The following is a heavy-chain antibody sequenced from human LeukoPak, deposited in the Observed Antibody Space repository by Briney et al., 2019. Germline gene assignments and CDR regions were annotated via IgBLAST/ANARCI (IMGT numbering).Heavy chain of an antibody. CDR2: INPNSGGT. D-gene: IGHD5-24*01. CDR1: GYTFTGYY. CDR3: ARARQRWLEMSFFDY. J-gene: IGHJ4*02. Sequence: ASVKVSCKASGYTFTGYYMHWVRQAPGQGLEWMGWINPNSGGTNYAQKFQGWVTMTRDTSISTAYMELSRLRSDDTAVYYCARARQRWLEMSFFDYWSQGTLVTVSS. V-gene: IGHV1-2*04.